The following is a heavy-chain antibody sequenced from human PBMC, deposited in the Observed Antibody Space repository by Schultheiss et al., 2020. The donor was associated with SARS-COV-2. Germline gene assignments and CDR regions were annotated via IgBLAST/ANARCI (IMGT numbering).Heavy chain of an antibody. V-gene: IGHV3-11*04. CDR2: ITADGRST. D-gene: IGHD1-26*01. CDR1: GFTFSDYS. CDR3: VRFSGSYYYYEGMDV. Sequence: GGSLRLSCAASGFTFSDYSMNWIRQAPGKGLEWLSYITADGRSTDFADSVKGRFTISRDNAKNSVYLQMNSLRVEDTAVYYCVRFSGSYYYYEGMDVWGQGTTVTVSS. J-gene: IGHJ6*02.